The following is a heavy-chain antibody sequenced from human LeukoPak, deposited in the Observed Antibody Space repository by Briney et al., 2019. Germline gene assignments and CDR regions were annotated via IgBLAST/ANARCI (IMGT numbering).Heavy chain of an antibody. CDR3: AKDPADIVVVPAAMPALGDY. J-gene: IGHJ4*02. Sequence: PGGSLRLSCAASRFTFSSYGMHWVRQAPGKGLEWVAVISYDGSNKYYADSVKGRFTISRDNSKNTLYLQMNSLRAEDTAVYYCAKDPADIVVVPAAMPALGDYWGQGTLVTVSS. CDR2: ISYDGSNK. V-gene: IGHV3-30*18. D-gene: IGHD2-2*01. CDR1: RFTFSSYG.